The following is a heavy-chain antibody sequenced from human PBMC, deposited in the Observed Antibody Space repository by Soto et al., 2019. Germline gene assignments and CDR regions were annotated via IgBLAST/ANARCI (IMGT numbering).Heavy chain of an antibody. Sequence: ASVKVSCKASGYTFTSYGISWVRQAPGQGLEWMGWISAYNGNTDYAQKLQGRVTMTTDTSTSTAYMELRSLRSDDTAVYYCARDRPLRDMVRGDAFDIWGQGTMVTVSS. D-gene: IGHD3-10*01. CDR2: ISAYNGNT. V-gene: IGHV1-18*01. J-gene: IGHJ3*02. CDR1: GYTFTSYG. CDR3: ARDRPLRDMVRGDAFDI.